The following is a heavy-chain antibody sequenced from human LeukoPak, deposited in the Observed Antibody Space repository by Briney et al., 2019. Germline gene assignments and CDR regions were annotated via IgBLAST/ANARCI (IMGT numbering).Heavy chain of an antibody. D-gene: IGHD3-16*02. Sequence: ASVKVSCKASGYTFTSYAMHWVRQAPGQGLEWMGFINPSGGSTTYAQHFQGRVTMSRDTSTSTVYMELSSLRSEDTAVYYCARVFTVYRLSLDYWGQGTLVTVSS. CDR2: INPSGGST. V-gene: IGHV1-46*01. J-gene: IGHJ4*02. CDR3: ARVFTVYRLSLDY. CDR1: GYTFTSYA.